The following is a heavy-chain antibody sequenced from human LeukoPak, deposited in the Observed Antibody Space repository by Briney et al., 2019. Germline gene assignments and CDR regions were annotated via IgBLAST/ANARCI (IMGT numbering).Heavy chain of an antibody. V-gene: IGHV3-21*01. J-gene: IGHJ4*02. Sequence: PGGSLRLSCAASGFTFSSYSMNWVRQAPGKGLEWVSSISSSSSYIYYADSVKGRFTISRDNAKNSLYLQMNRLRAEDTAVYYCARHDYYGSGSYYRGAPVDYWGQGTLVTVSS. CDR2: ISSSSSYI. D-gene: IGHD3-10*01. CDR1: GFTFSSYS. CDR3: ARHDYYGSGSYYRGAPVDY.